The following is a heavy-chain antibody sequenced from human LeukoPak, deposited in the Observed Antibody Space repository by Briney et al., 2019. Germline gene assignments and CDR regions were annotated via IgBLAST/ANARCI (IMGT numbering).Heavy chain of an antibody. V-gene: IGHV3-30*03. CDR2: ISFDGGNR. CDR1: GFTSSRYG. D-gene: IGHD2-15*01. J-gene: IGHJ4*02. Sequence: PVGSLRLSSAASGFTSSRYGMHWVRQAPGKGLEWVALISFDGGNRHHADSVKGRFTISRDNSKNTLYLQMNNLRVEDTAVYYCVRAVEPVVVAPTGGWGQGTLVTVSS. CDR3: VRAVEPVVVAPTGG.